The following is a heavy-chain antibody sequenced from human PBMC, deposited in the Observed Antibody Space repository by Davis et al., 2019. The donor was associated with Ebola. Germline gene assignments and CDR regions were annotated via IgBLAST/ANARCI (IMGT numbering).Heavy chain of an antibody. J-gene: IGHJ6*02. Sequence: SVKVSCKASGGTFSSYAISWVRQAPGQGLEWMGRIIPILGIANYAQKFQGRVTITADKSTSTAYMELSSLRSEDTAVHYCARDFVVVVAATPRYYYYGMDVWGQGTTVTVSS. D-gene: IGHD2-15*01. CDR3: ARDFVVVVAATPRYYYYGMDV. V-gene: IGHV1-69*04. CDR1: GGTFSSYA. CDR2: IIPILGIA.